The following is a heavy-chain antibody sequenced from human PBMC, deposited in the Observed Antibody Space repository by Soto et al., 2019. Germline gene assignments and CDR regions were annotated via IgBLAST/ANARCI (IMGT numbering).Heavy chain of an antibody. J-gene: IGHJ4*02. CDR2: INHSGDT. CDR3: GLVLAGLGY. Sequence: QVQLQQWGAGLLKPSETLSLTCAVYGGSLSGYYWSWIRQPPGKGLEWIGDINHSGDTNYNPSLKSRVPISLDKSRNQFSLQLSSVTAADTAVYYCGLVLAGLGYWGQGTPGTVSP. D-gene: IGHD2-15*01. V-gene: IGHV4-34*01. CDR1: GGSLSGYY.